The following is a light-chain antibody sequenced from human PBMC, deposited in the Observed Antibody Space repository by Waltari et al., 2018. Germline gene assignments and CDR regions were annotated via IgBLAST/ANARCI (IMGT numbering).Light chain of an antibody. Sequence: EFVLTQSPGTLSLSPEERATLSCRASQSLSRSRLAWYQQKPGQAPRLLIYAASSRATGIPDRFSGSESGTDFSLTISRVEPEDFAVYYCQQYGSSVMYTFGQGTKLEIQ. J-gene: IGKJ2*01. CDR2: AAS. CDR1: QSLSRSR. V-gene: IGKV3-20*01. CDR3: QQYGSSVMYT.